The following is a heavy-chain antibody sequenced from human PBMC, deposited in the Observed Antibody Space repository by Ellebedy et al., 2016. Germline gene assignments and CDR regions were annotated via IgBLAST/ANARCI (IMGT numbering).Heavy chain of an antibody. V-gene: IGHV3-33*06. CDR3: AKVAGGNFDY. J-gene: IGHJ4*02. D-gene: IGHD4-23*01. Sequence: GESLKISXAASGFTFSSYGMHWVRQAPGKGLEWVAVIWYDGSNKYYADSVKGRFTISRDNSKNTLYLQMNSLRAEDTAVYYCAKVAGGNFDYWGQGTLVTVSS. CDR1: GFTFSSYG. CDR2: IWYDGSNK.